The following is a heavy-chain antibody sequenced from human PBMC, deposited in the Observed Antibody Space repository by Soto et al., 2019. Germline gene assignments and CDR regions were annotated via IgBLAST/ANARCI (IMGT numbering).Heavy chain of an antibody. V-gene: IGHV4-59*08. D-gene: IGHD3-10*01. J-gene: IGHJ4*02. CDR2: IYYSGST. CDR1: GGSISSYY. CDR3: ARQSVGPYGAGSYFDY. Sequence: QVQLQESGPGLVKPSETLSLTCTVSGGSISSYYWSWIRQPPGKGLEWIGYIYYSGSTNYNPSLKSRVTISVATSKNQFSLKLSSVTAADTAVYYCARQSVGPYGAGSYFDYWGQGTLVTVSS.